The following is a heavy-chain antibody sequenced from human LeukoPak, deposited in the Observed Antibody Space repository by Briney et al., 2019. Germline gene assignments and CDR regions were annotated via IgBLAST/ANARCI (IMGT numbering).Heavy chain of an antibody. V-gene: IGHV3-21*01. CDR1: GFTFSSYS. CDR2: ISSSSSEI. Sequence: GGSLRLSCAASGFTFSSYSMNWVRQAPGKGLEWVSSISSSSSEIYYADSVKGRFTISRDNAKNSLCLQMNSLRAEDTAVYYCARDGGWGYYYYYMDVWGKGTTVTISS. D-gene: IGHD6-19*01. CDR3: ARDGGWGYYYYYMDV. J-gene: IGHJ6*03.